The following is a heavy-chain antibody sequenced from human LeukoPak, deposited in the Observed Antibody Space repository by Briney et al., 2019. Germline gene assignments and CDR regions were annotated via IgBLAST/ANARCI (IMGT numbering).Heavy chain of an antibody. J-gene: IGHJ6*02. Sequence: GGSLRLSCAASGFTFSGAWMNWVRQAPGKGLEWVSSISSSSSYIYYADSVKGRFTISRDNAKNSLYLQMNSLRAEDTAVYYCARGTDITMVRGVIITTHMDVWGQGTTVSVSS. CDR2: ISSSSSYI. V-gene: IGHV3-21*01. CDR3: ARGTDITMVRGVIITTHMDV. D-gene: IGHD3-10*01. CDR1: GFTFSGAW.